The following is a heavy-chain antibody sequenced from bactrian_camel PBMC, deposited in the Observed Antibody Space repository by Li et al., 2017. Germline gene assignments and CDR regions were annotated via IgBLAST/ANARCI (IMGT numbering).Heavy chain of an antibody. V-gene: IGHV3S1*01. CDR1: GYTYNRYC. J-gene: IGHJ4*01. CDR3: AAGRRYYYSPSCGAPQDYAY. D-gene: IGHD2*01. Sequence: VQLVESGGGSVKAGGSLTLTCVASGYTYNRYCMGWFRLAPGKEREGVAIIDTDRSTFYADSVTGRFTISRENAKNTLYLQINSLKPEDTAIYYCAAGRRYYYSPSCGAPQDYAYRGQGTQVTVS. CDR2: IDTDRST.